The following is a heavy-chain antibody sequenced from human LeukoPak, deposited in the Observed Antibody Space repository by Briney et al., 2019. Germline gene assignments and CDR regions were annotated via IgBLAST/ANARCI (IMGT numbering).Heavy chain of an antibody. D-gene: IGHD1-26*01. CDR1: GFTFSDYY. J-gene: IGHJ4*02. CDR2: ISSSGSTI. V-gene: IGHV3-11*01. Sequence: GGSLRLSCAASGFTFSDYYMTWIRQAPGKELEWVSYISSSGSTIYYAGSVKGRFTISRDNAKNSLFLQMKSLRVEDTAIYYCTRDRGAQWELPDFWGQGTLVTVSS. CDR3: TRDRGAQWELPDF.